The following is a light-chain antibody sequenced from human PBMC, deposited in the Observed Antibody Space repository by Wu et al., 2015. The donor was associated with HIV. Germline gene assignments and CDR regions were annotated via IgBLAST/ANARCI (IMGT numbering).Light chain of an antibody. CDR3: QQYDPSPTWT. Sequence: EIVLTQFPGTLSLSPGERATLSCRASQSVTDNYLSWYQQKLGQAPRLLIYGASTRATGIPDRFSGSGSGTDFTLTISRLEPEDFAVYYCQQYDPSPTWTFGQGTKVEIK. J-gene: IGKJ1*01. CDR1: QSVTDNY. CDR2: GAS. V-gene: IGKV3-20*01.